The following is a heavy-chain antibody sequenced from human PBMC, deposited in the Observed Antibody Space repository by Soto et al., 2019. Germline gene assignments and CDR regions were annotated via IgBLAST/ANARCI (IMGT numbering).Heavy chain of an antibody. CDR3: AREGGHYYDSSGPLDY. Sequence: GESLKISCKGSGYSFTSYWISWVRQMPGKGLEWMGRIDPSDSYTNYSPSFQGHVTTSADKSISTAYLQWSSLKASDTAMYYCAREGGHYYDSSGPLDYWGQGTLVTVSS. D-gene: IGHD3-22*01. CDR2: IDPSDSYT. V-gene: IGHV5-10-1*01. J-gene: IGHJ4*02. CDR1: GYSFTSYW.